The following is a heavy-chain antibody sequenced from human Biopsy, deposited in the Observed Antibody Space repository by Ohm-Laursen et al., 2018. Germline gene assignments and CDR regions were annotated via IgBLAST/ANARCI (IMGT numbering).Heavy chain of an antibody. CDR3: ARVGVGAPSIDYFDS. V-gene: IGHV4-59*02. CDR2: IYYSGST. D-gene: IGHD1-26*01. CDR1: GGSVNSYS. J-gene: IGHJ4*02. Sequence: PGTLSLTCTVSGGSVNSYSWSWIRQPPGKGLEWIGYIYYSGSTNYNPSLKSRVTISVDRSKNHFSLELSSVTAADTAVYYCARVGVGAPSIDYFDSWGQGALVTVSS.